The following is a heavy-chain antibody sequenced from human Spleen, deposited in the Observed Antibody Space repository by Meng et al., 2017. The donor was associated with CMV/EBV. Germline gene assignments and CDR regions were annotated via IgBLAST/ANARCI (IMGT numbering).Heavy chain of an antibody. CDR3: AKERGSSTRSRFDY. D-gene: IGHD2-2*01. Sequence: GGSLRLSCAVSGFTVNNNYMNWVRQAPGKGLECVAVIYTGGSTYYADSVQGRFTISRDMSENSLYLQMNSLRAEDTAVYYCAKERGSSTRSRFDYWGQGTLVTVSS. CDR2: IYTGGST. CDR1: GFTVNNNY. J-gene: IGHJ4*02. V-gene: IGHV3-53*01.